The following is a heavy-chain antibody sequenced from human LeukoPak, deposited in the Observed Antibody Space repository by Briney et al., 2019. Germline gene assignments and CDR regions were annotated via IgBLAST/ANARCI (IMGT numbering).Heavy chain of an antibody. CDR2: IYSGGST. CDR1: GGSVTSGGYY. Sequence: SETLSLTCTVSGGSVTSGGYYWSWIRQHPGKGPEWIGLIYSGGSTSYNPSLKSRVTISLDTSKNRFSLNLRSVTAADTAVYYCARKRWSGYGPFDYWGQGTLVTVSS. V-gene: IGHV4-31*03. D-gene: IGHD3-3*01. CDR3: ARKRWSGYGPFDY. J-gene: IGHJ4*02.